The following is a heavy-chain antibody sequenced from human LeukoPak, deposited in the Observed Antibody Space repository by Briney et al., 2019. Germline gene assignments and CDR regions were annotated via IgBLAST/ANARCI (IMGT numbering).Heavy chain of an antibody. CDR2: IYSSGST. CDR3: ARGLDLWSGYHFDF. V-gene: IGHV4-61*02. CDR1: GGSINSDGYF. D-gene: IGHD3-3*01. J-gene: IGHJ4*02. Sequence: PSQTLSLTCTVSGGSINSDGYFWSWIRQPAGKGLEWIGRIYSSGSTTYNPSLRSRVTISLDTSKNQFSLRLSSVTAADTAVYFCARGLDLWSGYHFDFWGQGTLVTVSS.